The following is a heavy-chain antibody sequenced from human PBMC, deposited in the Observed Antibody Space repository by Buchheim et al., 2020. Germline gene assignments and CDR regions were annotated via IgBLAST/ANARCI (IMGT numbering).Heavy chain of an antibody. CDR1: GFTFRSYE. J-gene: IGHJ4*02. CDR3: ARDQQWLPDY. CDR2: ISSSGKTV. V-gene: IGHV3-48*03. Sequence: EVQLVESGGGLVQPGGSLRLSCAASGFTFRSYEMDWVRQAPGKGLEWLSYISSSGKTVSYADSVKGRFTISRDNAKNSLYLQMNSLRAEDTAVYYCARDQQWLPDYWGQGTL. D-gene: IGHD6-19*01.